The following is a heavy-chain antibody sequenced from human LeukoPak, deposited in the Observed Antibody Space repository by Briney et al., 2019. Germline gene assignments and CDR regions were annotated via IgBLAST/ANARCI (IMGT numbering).Heavy chain of an antibody. CDR3: ARYSRIAAAASRTFDY. CDR1: GYSFTNYW. J-gene: IGHJ4*02. Sequence: GESLQISCKGSGYSFTNYWIGCVRQLPGKGLEWMGIIYPGDSDTTYSPSFQGQVTISADGYISTAYLQWSSLKASDTAMYYCARYSRIAAAASRTFDYWGQGTLVTVSS. V-gene: IGHV5-51*01. D-gene: IGHD6-13*01. CDR2: IYPGDSDT.